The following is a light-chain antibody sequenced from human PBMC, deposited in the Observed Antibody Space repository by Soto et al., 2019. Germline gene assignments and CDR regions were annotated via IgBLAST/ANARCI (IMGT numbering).Light chain of an antibody. Sequence: QSALTQPASVSGSPGQSITISCTGTSSDVGGYNYVSWYQQHPGKAPKLVIYGVTNRPSGVSNRFSGSKSGTTASLTISGLQAEDEADYYCSSFTRSSVVVFGGGTKLTVL. J-gene: IGLJ2*01. CDR2: GVT. CDR1: SSDVGGYNY. V-gene: IGLV2-14*01. CDR3: SSFTRSSVVV.